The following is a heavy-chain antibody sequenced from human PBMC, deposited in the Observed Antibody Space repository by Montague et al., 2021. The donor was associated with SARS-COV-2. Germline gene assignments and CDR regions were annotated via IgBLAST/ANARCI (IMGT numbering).Heavy chain of an antibody. V-gene: IGHV4-4*07. CDR3: AGGHGSGSCSS. CDR1: GGSITSYY. J-gene: IGHJ1*01. CDR2: IYTSDST. D-gene: IGHD3-10*01. Sequence: SETLSLTCTVSGGSITSYYWRWIRHPAVKGLECIGLIYTSDSTNYNPSLKSRVTISVYTSRKQFSLTLTSVTAADTAVYYCAGGHGSGSCSSWGQGTLVTVSS.